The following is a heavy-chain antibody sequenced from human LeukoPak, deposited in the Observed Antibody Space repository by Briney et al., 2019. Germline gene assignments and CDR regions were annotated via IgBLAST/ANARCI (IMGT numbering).Heavy chain of an antibody. Sequence: GGSLRLSCAASGFTFSNYAMTWVRSAPGEGLEWVSSVSGGLHNTYYADSVKGRFTISRDNSKNTLYLQMNSLRAEDTAVYYCARISSWYRPFDYWGQGTLVTVSS. CDR1: GFTFSNYA. D-gene: IGHD6-13*01. CDR3: ARISSWYRPFDY. CDR2: VSGGLHNT. V-gene: IGHV3-23*01. J-gene: IGHJ4*02.